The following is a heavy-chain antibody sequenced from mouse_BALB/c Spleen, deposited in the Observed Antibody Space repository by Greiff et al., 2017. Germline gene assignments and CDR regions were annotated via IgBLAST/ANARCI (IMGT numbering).Heavy chain of an antibody. Sequence: DVKLVESGGDLVKPGGSLKLSCAASGFTFSSYGMSWVRQTPDKRLEWVATISSGGSYTYYPDSVKGRFTISRDNAKNTLYLQMSSLKSEDTAMYYCARRESWFAYWGQGTLVTLSA. J-gene: IGHJ3*01. CDR1: GFTFSSYG. CDR2: ISSGGSYT. CDR3: ARRESWFAY. V-gene: IGHV5-6*02.